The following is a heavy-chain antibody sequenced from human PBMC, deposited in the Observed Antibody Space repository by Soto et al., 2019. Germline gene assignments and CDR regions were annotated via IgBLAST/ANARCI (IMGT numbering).Heavy chain of an antibody. Sequence: QVQLVESGGGVVQPGRSLRLSCAASGFTFSSYSMHWVRQAPGKGLEWVAVISYDGSNKYYADSVKGRFTISRDNSKNTLYLQMNSLRAEDTAVYYCAKERGSDNYYYGMDVWGQGTTVTVSS. CDR2: ISYDGSNK. V-gene: IGHV3-30*18. D-gene: IGHD3-10*01. CDR3: AKERGSDNYYYGMDV. CDR1: GFTFSSYS. J-gene: IGHJ6*02.